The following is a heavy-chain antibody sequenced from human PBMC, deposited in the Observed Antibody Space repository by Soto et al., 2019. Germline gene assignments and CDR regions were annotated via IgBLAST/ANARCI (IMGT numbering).Heavy chain of an antibody. D-gene: IGHD1-26*01. CDR3: ARQDEPLGY. J-gene: IGHJ4*02. CDR1: GYTFTNYY. V-gene: IGHV1-46*01. Sequence: ASVKVSCKASGYTFTNYYMHWVRQAPGQGLEWMGMINPSGDSTTYAQKFQGRVTMTRDTSTSTVYIELSSLRSEDTAVYYCARQDEPLGYWGQGTLVTVSS. CDR2: INPSGDST.